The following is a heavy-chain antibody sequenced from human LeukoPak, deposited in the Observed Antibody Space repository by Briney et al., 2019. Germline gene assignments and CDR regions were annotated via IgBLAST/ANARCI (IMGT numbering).Heavy chain of an antibody. V-gene: IGHV3-48*03. D-gene: IGHD5-12*01. J-gene: IGHJ4*02. CDR1: GFTFSSYE. CDR2: ISSSAGSI. CDR3: ARVLLSGYDRPIDF. Sequence: GGSLRLSCAASGFTFSSYEMNWVRQAPGKRLEWVSYISSSAGSIYLADTVKDRFSVSRDNAKNSLYLQMTSLRTEDTGIYYCARVLLSGYDRPIDFWGQGTLVTVSS.